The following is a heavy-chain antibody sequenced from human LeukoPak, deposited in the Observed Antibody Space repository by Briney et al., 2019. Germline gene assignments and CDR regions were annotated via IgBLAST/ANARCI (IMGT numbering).Heavy chain of an antibody. CDR1: GYTFTSYG. J-gene: IGHJ5*02. CDR2: ISGCNGKT. CDR3: ARRELLVRSWFDP. V-gene: IGHV1-18*01. Sequence: ASVKVSCKASGYTFTSYGISWVRQAPGQGLEWMGWISGCNGKTDYAQEFQGRVTMTTDTSTTTAYMELRSLRSDDTAVYYCARRELLVRSWFDPWGQGTLVTVSS. D-gene: IGHD3-10*01.